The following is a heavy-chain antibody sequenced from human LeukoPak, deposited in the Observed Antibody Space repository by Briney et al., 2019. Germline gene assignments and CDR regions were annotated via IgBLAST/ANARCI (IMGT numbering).Heavy chain of an antibody. CDR2: VYIGGRT. D-gene: IGHD3-16*01. J-gene: IGHJ4*02. V-gene: IGHV3-53*01. CDR1: GFTVSSNY. CDR3: ARDSSPMITFGFDY. Sequence: GGSLRLSYGASGFTVSSNYMSWVRQAPGKGLAGVSVVYIGGRTYYADSVKGRFSISRDNSKNPLYLQMNSLRAEDTAVYYCARDSSPMITFGFDYWGQGNLVTVSS.